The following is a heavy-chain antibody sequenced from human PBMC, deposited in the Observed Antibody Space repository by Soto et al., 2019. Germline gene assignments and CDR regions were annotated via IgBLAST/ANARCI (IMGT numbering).Heavy chain of an antibody. CDR2: IYPSGST. CDR3: AAGGGLPRYY. CDR1: GGSISSGGYS. Sequence: QLQLQESGSGLVKPSQTLSLTCAVSGGSISSGGYSWSWIRQPPGKGLEWIGYIYPSGSTYYNPSLRSRVTVSVDRSKNQCALKLSSGTAADTAVYYCAAGGGLPRYYWGQGTLVTVSS. V-gene: IGHV4-30-2*01. J-gene: IGHJ4*02. D-gene: IGHD5-12*01.